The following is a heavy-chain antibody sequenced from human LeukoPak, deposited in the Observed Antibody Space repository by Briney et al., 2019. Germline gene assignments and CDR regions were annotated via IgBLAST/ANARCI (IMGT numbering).Heavy chain of an antibody. CDR2: ISGSGGST. CDR3: AREKIAVAGMGFDY. CDR1: GFTFSSYG. D-gene: IGHD6-19*01. V-gene: IGHV3-23*01. J-gene: IGHJ4*02. Sequence: WGSLRLSCAASGFTFSSYGMSWVRQAPGKGLEWVSAISGSGGSTYYADSVKGRFTISRDNSKNTLYLQMNSLRAEDTAVHYCAREKIAVAGMGFDYWGQGTLVTVSS.